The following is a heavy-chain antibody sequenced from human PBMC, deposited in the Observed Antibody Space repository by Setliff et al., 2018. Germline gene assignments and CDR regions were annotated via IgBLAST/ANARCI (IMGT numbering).Heavy chain of an antibody. CDR2: ISAYTGNA. CDR1: DYPFLSYG. J-gene: IGHJ4*02. V-gene: IGHV1-18*01. CDR3: ARAPRLEWILPTFDL. Sequence: GASVKVSCKASDYPFLSYGLSWVRQAPGQGLEWLGWISAYTGNADYAQNLQGRLTMTTDTSTNTAYMELRSLTSDDTAIYYCARAPRLEWILPTFDLWGQGTPVTVS. D-gene: IGHD3-3*01.